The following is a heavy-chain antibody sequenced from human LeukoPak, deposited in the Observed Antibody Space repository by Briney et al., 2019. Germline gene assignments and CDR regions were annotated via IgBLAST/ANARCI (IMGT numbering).Heavy chain of an antibody. CDR1: GFTLSSYS. V-gene: IGHV3-21*01. CDR2: ISSSSYV. CDR3: ARVGSSSRIGY. J-gene: IGHJ4*02. Sequence: PGGSLRLSCAASGFTLSSYSMNWVRQAPGKGLEWVSSISSSSYVYYADSVKGRFTISRDNAKNSLYLQMNSLRAEDTAVYYCARVGSSSRIGYWGQGTLVTVSS. D-gene: IGHD6-13*01.